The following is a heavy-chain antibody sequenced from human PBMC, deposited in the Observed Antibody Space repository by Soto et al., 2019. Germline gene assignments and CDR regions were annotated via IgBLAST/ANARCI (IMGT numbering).Heavy chain of an antibody. CDR2: IWYDGSNK. CDR1: GFTFSSYG. V-gene: IGHV3-33*01. Sequence: PGGSLRLSCAASGFTFSSYGMHWVRQAPGKGLEWVAVIWYDGSNKYYADSVKGRFTISRDNSKNTLYLQMNSLRAEDTAVYYCARDRGLYYYDSSGLDYWGQGTLVTVS. D-gene: IGHD3-22*01. J-gene: IGHJ4*02. CDR3: ARDRGLYYYDSSGLDY.